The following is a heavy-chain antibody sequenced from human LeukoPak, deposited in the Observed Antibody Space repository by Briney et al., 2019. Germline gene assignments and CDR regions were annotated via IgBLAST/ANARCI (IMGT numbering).Heavy chain of an antibody. J-gene: IGHJ4*02. CDR1: GFTFSSYE. CDR2: ISSSGSTI. CDR3: ASIVGATADY. Sequence: PGGSLRLSCAASGFTFSSYEMNWGRQAPGKGGEGVSYISSSGSTIYYADSVKGRFTISRDNAKNSLYLQMNSLRAEDTAVYYCASIVGATADYWGQGTLVTVPS. D-gene: IGHD1-26*01. V-gene: IGHV3-48*03.